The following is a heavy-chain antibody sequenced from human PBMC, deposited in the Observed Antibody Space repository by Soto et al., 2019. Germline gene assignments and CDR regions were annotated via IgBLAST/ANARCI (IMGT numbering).Heavy chain of an antibody. V-gene: IGHV4-30-2*01. Sequence: QLPLQESGSGLVKPSQTLSLTCAVSGGSTSSGGYSWSWLRQPPGKGLEWIGYISHSGSTYYNPSLKSRVTISVDTSKNQFSLRLSSVTAADTAVYYCARGGLLPDYWGQGTLVTVSS. CDR3: ARGGLLPDY. CDR2: ISHSGST. D-gene: IGHD6-19*01. CDR1: GGSTSSGGYS. J-gene: IGHJ4*02.